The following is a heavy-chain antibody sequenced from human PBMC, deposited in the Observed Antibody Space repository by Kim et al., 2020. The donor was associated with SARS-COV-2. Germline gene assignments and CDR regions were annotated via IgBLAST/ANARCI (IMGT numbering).Heavy chain of an antibody. J-gene: IGHJ6*02. CDR2: INGDGGRT. CDR3: ARWVDDSTGYYYHGLDV. D-gene: IGHD3-22*01. V-gene: IGHV3-43*02. Sequence: GGSLRLSCAASGFTFVNYAMHWVRQVPGKGLEWVSLINGDGGRTYYAGSVWGRFTISRDNSKNSHYLQMNDLRIEDTALYYCARWVDDSTGYYYHGLDVWGQGTTVAVSS. CDR1: GFTFVNYA.